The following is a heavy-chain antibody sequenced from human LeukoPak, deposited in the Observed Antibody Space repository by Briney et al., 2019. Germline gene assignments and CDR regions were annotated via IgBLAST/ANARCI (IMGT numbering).Heavy chain of an antibody. CDR3: ASLTPYYYDSSGPKGYFDY. D-gene: IGHD3-22*01. V-gene: IGHV4-61*02. CDR1: GGSISSGSYY. CDR2: IYTSGST. Sequence: PSQTLSLTCTVSGGSISSGSYYWSWIRQPAGKGLEWIGRIYTSGSTNYNPSLKSRVTISVDTSKNQFSLKLSSVAAADTAVYYCASLTPYYYDSSGPKGYFDYWGQGTLVTVSS. J-gene: IGHJ4*02.